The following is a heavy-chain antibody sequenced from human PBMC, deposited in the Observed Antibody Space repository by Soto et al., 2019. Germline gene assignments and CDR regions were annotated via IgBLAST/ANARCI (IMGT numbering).Heavy chain of an antibody. CDR3: ARGAIVAVPAALSSYHDYTNYRFD. D-gene: IGHD2-15*01. Sequence: QVQLAQSGAEMTKPGSSVKVSCRASGGSFSDFAFSWVRQAPGQGLEWMGGIIPMFAATKYAQRLQDRVTITADESTNTVYLALNSLTSEDTAIYYCARGAIVAVPAALSSYHDYTNYRFD. J-gene: IGHJ4*01. CDR1: GGSFSDFA. CDR2: IIPMFAAT. V-gene: IGHV1-69*01.